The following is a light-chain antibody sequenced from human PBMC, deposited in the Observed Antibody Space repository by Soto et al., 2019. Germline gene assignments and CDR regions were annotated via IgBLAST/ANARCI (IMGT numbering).Light chain of an antibody. Sequence: EIVLTQSPGTLSLSPGERATLSCRASQSVSSSYLAWYQQKPGQAPRLLMYGASSRATGIPDRFSGSGSGTDFTFTISRLEPDDFAVSYCQQYGSSPTWTFGQGTKVEIK. CDR1: QSVSSSY. CDR2: GAS. J-gene: IGKJ1*01. V-gene: IGKV3-20*01. CDR3: QQYGSSPTWT.